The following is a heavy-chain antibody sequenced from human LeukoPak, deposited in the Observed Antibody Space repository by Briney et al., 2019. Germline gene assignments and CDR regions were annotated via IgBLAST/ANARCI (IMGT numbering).Heavy chain of an antibody. CDR1: GGSFSGYY. CDR3: AATTIRLGY. Sequence: SETLSLTCAVYGGSFSGYYWSWIRQPPGKGLEWIGEINHSGSTNYNPSLKSRVTISVDTSKNQFSLKLSSVTAADTAVYYCAATTIRLGYWGQGTLVTVSS. CDR2: INHSGST. J-gene: IGHJ4*02. V-gene: IGHV4-34*01. D-gene: IGHD1-26*01.